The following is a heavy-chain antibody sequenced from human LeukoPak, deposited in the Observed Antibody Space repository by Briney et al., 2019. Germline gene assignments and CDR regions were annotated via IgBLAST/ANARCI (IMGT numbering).Heavy chain of an antibody. J-gene: IGHJ4*02. CDR3: ATGAGCGY. CDR1: GFTFSSDW. D-gene: IGHD6-19*01. V-gene: IGHV3-7*03. Sequence: GGSLRLSCAASGFTFSSDWMTWVRQAPGKGLEWVANIKQDGSERNYVDSVKGRFTISRDNAKNSLYLQMNTVRAEDTAVYYCATGAGCGYWGQGTLVTVSS. CDR2: IKQDGSER.